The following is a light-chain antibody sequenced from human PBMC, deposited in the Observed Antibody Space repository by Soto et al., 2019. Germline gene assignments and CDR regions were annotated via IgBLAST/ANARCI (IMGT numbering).Light chain of an antibody. J-gene: IGKJ1*01. CDR2: DAS. CDR1: QSISSW. V-gene: IGKV1-5*01. CDR3: QQYNSYWT. Sequence: DIQMTQSPSTLSASVGDRVTITCRASQSISSWLAWYQQKPGKAPNLLISDASSLESGVPSRFSGSGSGTEFTLTISSLQPDDFAIYYCQQYNSYWTFGQGTKVDI.